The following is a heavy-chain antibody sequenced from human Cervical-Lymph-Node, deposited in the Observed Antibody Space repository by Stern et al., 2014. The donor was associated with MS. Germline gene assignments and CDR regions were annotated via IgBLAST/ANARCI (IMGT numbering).Heavy chain of an antibody. CDR2: ISAYSGNT. D-gene: IGHD6-6*01. V-gene: IGHV1-18*01. Sequence: VQLVQSGPEVKKPGASGNVSCKASGYTFSAYGIRWVRQAPGQGLEWMGWISAYSGNTDYAQKFQGRVTMTTDTSTSTAYMELRSLRSDDTAVYYCAREPSQPRNWFDPWGQGTLVTVSS. CDR1: GYTFSAYG. CDR3: AREPSQPRNWFDP. J-gene: IGHJ5*02.